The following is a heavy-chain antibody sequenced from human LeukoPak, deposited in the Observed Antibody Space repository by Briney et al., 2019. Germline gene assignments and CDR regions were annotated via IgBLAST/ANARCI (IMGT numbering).Heavy chain of an antibody. Sequence: GSLRLSCAASGFTFSSYSMNWVRQAPGKGLEWVSYISDRSSTKYYADSVKGRFTISRDNSKNALYLQLNNMTTGDTALYYCAKRGNSGLHFFDYWGRGILVTVFS. CDR3: AKRGNSGLHFFDY. CDR1: GFTFSSYS. V-gene: IGHV3-48*04. J-gene: IGHJ4*02. D-gene: IGHD1/OR15-1a*01. CDR2: ISDRSSTK.